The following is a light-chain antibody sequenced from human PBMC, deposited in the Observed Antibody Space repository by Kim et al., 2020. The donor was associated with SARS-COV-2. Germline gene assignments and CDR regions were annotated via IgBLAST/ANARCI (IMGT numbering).Light chain of an antibody. J-gene: IGLJ2*01. Sequence: VALGQTVRTTCQGDSLRRYYATTYHQKPGQAPILGIYGKNHRPSGIQDRSSGSSSGNTASLTITGTQAGNEADYYCNSRDSNENVVFGGGTQLTVL. CDR3: NSRDSNENVV. V-gene: IGLV3-19*01. CDR2: GKN. CDR1: SLRRYY.